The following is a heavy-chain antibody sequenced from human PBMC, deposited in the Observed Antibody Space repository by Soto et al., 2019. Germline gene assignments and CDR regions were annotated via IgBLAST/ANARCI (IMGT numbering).Heavy chain of an antibody. CDR3: SRQRRGDFDY. CDR2: IKSKTDGGTT. CDR1: GLTFSNVW. V-gene: IGHV3-15*01. Sequence: GGSLGLSCVVSGLTFSNVWMSWVRQAPGKGLEWVGRIKSKTDGGTTDYAAPVKGRFTISRDDSKNTLYLQMNSLETDDTAVYYCSRQRRGDFDYWGQGTLVTVSS. J-gene: IGHJ4*02.